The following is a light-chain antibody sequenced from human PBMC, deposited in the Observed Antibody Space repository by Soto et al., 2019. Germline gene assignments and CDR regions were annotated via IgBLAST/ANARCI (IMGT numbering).Light chain of an antibody. CDR2: GAS. CDR3: QQRSNWPRT. V-gene: IGKV3D-20*02. CDR1: QSVTSNY. Sequence: EIALTQSPGTLSLSPGERATLSCRASQSVTSNYLAWYQQKPGQAPRLLIFGASIRATGIPDRFSGSGSGTDFTLTISRLEPEDFAVYYCQQRSNWPRTFGQGTKVDIK. J-gene: IGKJ1*01.